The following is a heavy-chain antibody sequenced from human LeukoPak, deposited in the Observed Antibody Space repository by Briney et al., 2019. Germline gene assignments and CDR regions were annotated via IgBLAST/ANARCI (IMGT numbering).Heavy chain of an antibody. CDR1: GFTFGDYA. J-gene: IGHJ4*02. V-gene: IGHV3-15*01. Sequence: PGGSLRLSCTASGFTFGDYAMSWFRQAPGKGLEWVGRIKSKTYGGTIDYAAPVKGRFTVSRDDSKNTLYLEMNSLNTEDTAVYYCGFDSEQGDYWGQGTLVTVSS. CDR3: GFDSEQGDY. D-gene: IGHD3-22*01. CDR2: IKSKTYGGTI.